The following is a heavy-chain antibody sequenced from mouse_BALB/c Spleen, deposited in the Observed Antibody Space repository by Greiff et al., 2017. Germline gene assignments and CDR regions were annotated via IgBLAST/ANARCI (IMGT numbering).Heavy chain of an antibody. V-gene: IGHV14-4*02. Sequence: VQLQQSGAELVRSGASVKLSCTASGFNINDYYMHWVKQRPEQGLEWIGWIDPENGDTEYAPKFQGKATMTADTSSNTAYLQLSSLTSEDTAVYCCNADYDPWFAYWGQGTLVTVAA. D-gene: IGHD2-4*01. CDR1: GFNINDYY. CDR3: NADYDPWFAY. J-gene: IGHJ3*01. CDR2: IDPENGDT.